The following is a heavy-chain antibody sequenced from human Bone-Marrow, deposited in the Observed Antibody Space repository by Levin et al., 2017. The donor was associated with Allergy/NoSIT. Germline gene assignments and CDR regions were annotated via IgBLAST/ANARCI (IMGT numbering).Heavy chain of an antibody. J-gene: IGHJ5*02. V-gene: IGHV4-30-4*01. Sequence: SQTLSLTCNVSGESISSGDHYWRWIRQPPGKDLEWIGLMYYSRTSHYNPSLKSRVTMSVDTAKNQFSLSLTSVTAADTAVYYCARTGYHKNWFDPWGQGTLVTVSS. D-gene: IGHD3-9*01. CDR3: ARTGYHKNWFDP. CDR2: MYYSRTS. CDR1: GESISSGDHY.